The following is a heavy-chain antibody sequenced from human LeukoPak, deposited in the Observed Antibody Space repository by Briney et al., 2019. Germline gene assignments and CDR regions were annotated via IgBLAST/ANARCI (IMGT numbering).Heavy chain of an antibody. Sequence: GGSLRLSCAASGFTFSSYAMSWVRQAPGKGLEWVSAISGSGGSTYYADSVKGRFTISRDNAKNSLYLQMNSLRAEDTAVYYCARAPSGSYYMDVWGKGTTVTVSS. V-gene: IGHV3-23*01. D-gene: IGHD1-26*01. CDR1: GFTFSSYA. J-gene: IGHJ6*03. CDR3: ARAPSGSYYMDV. CDR2: ISGSGGST.